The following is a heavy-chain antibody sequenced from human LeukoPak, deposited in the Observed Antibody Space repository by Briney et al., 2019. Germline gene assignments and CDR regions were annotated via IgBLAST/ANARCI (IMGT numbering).Heavy chain of an antibody. Sequence: PGGSLRLSCAASGFTFSSYAMHWVRQAPGKGLEWVAVISYDGSNKYYADSVKGRFTISRGNSKNTLYLQMNSLRAEDTAVYYCARGRYYYDSSGSIRGPPEGPWGQGTLVTVSS. D-gene: IGHD3-22*01. V-gene: IGHV3-30-3*01. CDR2: ISYDGSNK. CDR1: GFTFSSYA. CDR3: ARGRYYYDSSGSIRGPPEGP. J-gene: IGHJ5*02.